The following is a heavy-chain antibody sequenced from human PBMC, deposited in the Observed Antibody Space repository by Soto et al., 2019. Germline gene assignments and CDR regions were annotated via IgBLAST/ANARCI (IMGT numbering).Heavy chain of an antibody. CDR3: ARDISIPVAGTDWYFDL. V-gene: IGHV4-4*07. D-gene: IGHD6-19*01. Sequence: SETLSLTCTVSGGSISSYYWSWTRQPAGKGLEWIGRIYTSGSTNYNPSLKSRVTMSVDTSKNQFSLKLSSVTAADTAVYYCARDISIPVAGTDWYFDLWGRGTLVTVYS. CDR2: IYTSGST. J-gene: IGHJ2*01. CDR1: GGSISSYY.